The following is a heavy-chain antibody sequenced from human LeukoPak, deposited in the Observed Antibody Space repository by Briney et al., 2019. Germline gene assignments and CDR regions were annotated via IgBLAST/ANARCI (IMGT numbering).Heavy chain of an antibody. V-gene: IGHV4-34*01. D-gene: IGHD3-10*01. CDR3: ARLGRYYGSGSYYSSYYYYYYMDV. J-gene: IGHJ6*03. Sequence: SETLSLTCAVYGGSFSGYYWSWIRQPPGKGLEWIGEINHSGSTNYNPSLKSRVTISVDTSKNQFSLQLSSVTAADTAVYYCARLGRYYGSGSYYSSYYYYYYMDVWGKGTTVTVSS. CDR2: INHSGST. CDR1: GGSFSGYY.